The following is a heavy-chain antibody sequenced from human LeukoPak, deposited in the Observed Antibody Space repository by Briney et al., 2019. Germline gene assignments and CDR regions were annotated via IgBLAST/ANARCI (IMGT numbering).Heavy chain of an antibody. Sequence: SETLSLTCTVSGVTLSSYYWSWIRQPAGKGLEWIGRIYTSGSTNYNPSLKSRVTMSVDTSKNQSSLKLSSVNAADTVVYYGAISGSSWGVNFDYWGQGTLVTVSS. D-gene: IGHD6-13*01. V-gene: IGHV4-4*07. CDR1: GVTLSSYY. J-gene: IGHJ4*02. CDR3: AISGSSWGVNFDY. CDR2: IYTSGST.